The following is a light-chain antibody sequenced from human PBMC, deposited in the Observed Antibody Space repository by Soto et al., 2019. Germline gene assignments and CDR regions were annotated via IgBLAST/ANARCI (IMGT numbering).Light chain of an antibody. CDR3: QTWGTGIWV. V-gene: IGLV4-69*01. CDR2: LNSDGSH. Sequence: QSVLTQSPSASASLGASVKLTCTLSSWHSSYAIAWHQQQPEKGPRYLMKLNSDGSHRKGDGIPDRFSGSSSGAEHYLTISSLQSEDEADYYCQTWGTGIWVFGGGTKVTVL. J-gene: IGLJ2*01. CDR1: SWHSSYA.